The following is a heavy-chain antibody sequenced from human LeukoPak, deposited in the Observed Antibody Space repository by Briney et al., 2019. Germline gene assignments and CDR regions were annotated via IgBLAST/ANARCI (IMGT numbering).Heavy chain of an antibody. Sequence: ASVKVSCKVSGYIFTGYFLHWVRRAPGQGLEWMGGINPHSGDTNYAQKFQGRVTMTRDTSISTAYMELSRLRSDDTAVYYCARASYYYDSSGYPGYYFDYWGQGTLVTVSS. V-gene: IGHV1-2*02. CDR2: INPHSGDT. CDR1: GYIFTGYF. CDR3: ARASYYYDSSGYPGYYFDY. D-gene: IGHD3-22*01. J-gene: IGHJ4*02.